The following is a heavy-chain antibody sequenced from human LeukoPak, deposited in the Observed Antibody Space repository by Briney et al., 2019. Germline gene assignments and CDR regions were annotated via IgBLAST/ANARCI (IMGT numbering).Heavy chain of an antibody. Sequence: SETQSLTCTVSGGSISSNYWNWIRQPPGRGLEWIGYIYYSGSTNYNPSLKSRVTISVDTSKNQFSLKLSSVTAADTAVYYCARDPLTAGEPNDAFDIWGQGTMVTVSS. CDR3: ARDPLTAGEPNDAFDI. V-gene: IGHV4-59*01. CDR1: GGSISSNY. CDR2: IYYSGST. J-gene: IGHJ3*02. D-gene: IGHD6-25*01.